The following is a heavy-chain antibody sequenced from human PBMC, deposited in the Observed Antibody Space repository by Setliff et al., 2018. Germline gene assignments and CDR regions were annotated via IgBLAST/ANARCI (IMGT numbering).Heavy chain of an antibody. J-gene: IGHJ4*02. CDR2: IKQDGSEK. CDR3: ARDFTTYMYYNFWSGYYPDPTYFDY. V-gene: IGHV3-7*01. Sequence: GGSLRLSCAASGFTFSSYWMSWVRQAPGKGLEWVANIKQDGSEKYYVDSVKGRFTISRDNAKNSLYMQMNSLRAEDTAVYYCARDFTTYMYYNFWSGYYPDPTYFDYWGQGTLVTVSS. D-gene: IGHD3-3*01. CDR1: GFTFSSYW.